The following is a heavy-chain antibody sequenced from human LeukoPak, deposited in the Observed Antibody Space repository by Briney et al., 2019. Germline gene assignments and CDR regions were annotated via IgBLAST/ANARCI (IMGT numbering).Heavy chain of an antibody. V-gene: IGHV1-69*13. CDR2: IIPIFGTA. CDR1: GGTFSIYA. CDR3: ARGGFYDSRWAFDI. J-gene: IGHJ3*02. D-gene: IGHD3-22*01. Sequence: SVKVSCKASGGTFSIYAISWVRQAPGQGLEWMGGIIPIFGTANYAQKFQGRVTITADESTSTAYMELSSLRSEDTAVYYCARGGFYDSRWAFDIWGQGTMVTVSS.